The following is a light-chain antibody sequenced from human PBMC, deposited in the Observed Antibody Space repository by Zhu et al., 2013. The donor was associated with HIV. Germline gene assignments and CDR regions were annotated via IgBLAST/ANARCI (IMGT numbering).Light chain of an antibody. V-gene: IGLV3-1*01. CDR2: QDS. CDR3: QAWDSSTHYV. Sequence: SYELTQPPSVSVPPGQTASITCSGDKLGDKYACWYQQKPGQSPVLVIYQDSKRPSGIPERFSGSNSGNTATLTISGTQAMDEADYYCQAWDSSTHYVFGTGTKVTV. J-gene: IGLJ1*01. CDR1: KLGDKY.